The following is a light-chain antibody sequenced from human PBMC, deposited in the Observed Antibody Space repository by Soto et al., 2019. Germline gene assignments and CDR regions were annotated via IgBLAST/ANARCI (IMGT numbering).Light chain of an antibody. CDR1: QSISSY. CDR2: AAS. Sequence: DIQMTQSPSSLSASVGDRVTITCRASQSISSYLNWYQQKPGKAPKLLIYAASSLQSGVPPRFSGSGSGTDFTLTISSLQPEGFATYYCQQSYSTPFTFGPGIKVDIK. V-gene: IGKV1-39*01. CDR3: QQSYSTPFT. J-gene: IGKJ3*01.